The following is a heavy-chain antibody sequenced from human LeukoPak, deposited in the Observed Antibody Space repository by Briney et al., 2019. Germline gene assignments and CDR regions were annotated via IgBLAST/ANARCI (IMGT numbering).Heavy chain of an antibody. CDR3: AHTVYYGSGSYYRPPDY. V-gene: IGHV2-5*01. CDR2: IYWNDDK. CDR1: GFSLSTSGVG. J-gene: IGHJ4*02. D-gene: IGHD3-10*01. Sequence: SGPALVNPTQTLTLTCTFSGFSLSTSGVGVGWIRQPPGKALEWLALIYWNDDKRYSPSLKSRLTITKDTSKNQVVLTMTNMAPVDTATYSCAHTVYYGSGSYYRPPDYWGQGTLVTVSS.